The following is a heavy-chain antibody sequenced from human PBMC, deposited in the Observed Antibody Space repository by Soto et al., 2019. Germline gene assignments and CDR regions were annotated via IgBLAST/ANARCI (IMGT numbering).Heavy chain of an antibody. Sequence: QVQLQESGPGLVKPSQTLSLTCTVSGGSISSGGYYWSWIRQHPGKGLEWIGYIYYSGSTYYNPSLQSRVTIXXDXSXXQFSLKLSSVTAADTAVYYCARAIAGRTAEVCFDYWGQGTLVTVSS. V-gene: IGHV4-31*03. CDR3: ARAIAGRTAEVCFDY. CDR1: GGSISSGGYY. CDR2: IYYSGST. D-gene: IGHD6-13*01. J-gene: IGHJ4*02.